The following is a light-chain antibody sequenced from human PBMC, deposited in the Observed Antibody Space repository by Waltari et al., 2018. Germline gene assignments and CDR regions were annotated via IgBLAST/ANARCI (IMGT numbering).Light chain of an antibody. J-gene: IGKJ5*01. V-gene: IGKV4-1*01. Sequence: DIIMTQSPDSLAVSLGERATLNCKSNQSLLYDANNRDYLALFHQKPGQPPTFLIYWASTRESVVPDRFSGSGSGTDFTRTITSLQAEDVGVYYCQQYYTHPITFGQGTRLEI. CDR2: WAS. CDR3: QQYYTHPIT. CDR1: QSLLYDANNRDY.